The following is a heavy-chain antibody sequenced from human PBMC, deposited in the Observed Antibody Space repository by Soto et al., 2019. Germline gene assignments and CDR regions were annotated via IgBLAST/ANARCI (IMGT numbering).Heavy chain of an antibody. D-gene: IGHD3-16*01. Sequence: QVPLLQSGPEVKKPGASVKVSCKASGYTFSNYGITWVRQAPGQGLEWMGWINAYNGETNYAQKLQGRVTMTTATSTSTAYMELKSLKSDDTAVYYCARRGAPPYYYYGLDVWGQGTTVTVSS. CDR1: GYTFSNYG. CDR3: ARRGAPPYYYYGLDV. J-gene: IGHJ6*02. V-gene: IGHV1-18*01. CDR2: INAYNGET.